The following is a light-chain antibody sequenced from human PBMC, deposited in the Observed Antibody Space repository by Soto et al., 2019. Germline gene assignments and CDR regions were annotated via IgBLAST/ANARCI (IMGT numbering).Light chain of an antibody. V-gene: IGLV3-21*04. CDR1: NIGSES. CDR2: YDI. CDR3: QVWDGSSDQQV. Sequence: SYELTQPPSVSVAPGETARIACGGNNIGSESVHWYQQKPGQAPVLIIYYDIARPSGIPERFSGSNSGNTATLIISRVEAGDEADYYCQVWDGSSDQQVFGGGTKLTVL. J-gene: IGLJ3*02.